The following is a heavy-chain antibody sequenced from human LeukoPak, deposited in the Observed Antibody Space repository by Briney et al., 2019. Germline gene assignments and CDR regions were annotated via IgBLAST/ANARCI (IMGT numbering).Heavy chain of an antibody. J-gene: IGHJ4*02. Sequence: ASVKVSCKASGYTFTGYYMHWVRQAPGKGLEWMGRINPNSGGTNYAQKFQGRVTMTRDTSISTAYMELSRLRSDDTAVYYCARGWYYDSSGYYPTLIDYWGQGTLVTVSS. D-gene: IGHD3-22*01. CDR3: ARGWYYDSSGYYPTLIDY. V-gene: IGHV1-2*06. CDR2: INPNSGGT. CDR1: GYTFTGYY.